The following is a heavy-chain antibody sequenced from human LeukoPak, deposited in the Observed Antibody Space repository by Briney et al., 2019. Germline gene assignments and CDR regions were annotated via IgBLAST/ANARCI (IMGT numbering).Heavy chain of an antibody. J-gene: IGHJ4*02. CDR2: ITYDGSNK. V-gene: IGHV3-30*18. CDR1: GFTFSSYG. D-gene: IGHD2-15*01. CDR3: AKGGCSGGSCYSHSYGNRNFDY. Sequence: PGRSLRLSCAASGFTFSSYGMHWVRQAPGKGLEGVAVITYDGSNKYYADSVKGRFTISRDNSKNTLYLQMNSLRAADTAVYYCAKGGCSGGSCYSHSYGNRNFDYWGQGTLVTVSS.